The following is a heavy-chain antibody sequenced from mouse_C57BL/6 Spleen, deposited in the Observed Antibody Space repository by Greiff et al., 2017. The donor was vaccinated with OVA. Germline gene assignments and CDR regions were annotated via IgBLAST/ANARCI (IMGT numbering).Heavy chain of an antibody. Sequence: QVQLKQPGAELVMPGASVKLSCKASGYTFTSYWMHWVKQRPGQGLEWIGEIDPSDSYTNYNQKFKGKSTLTVDKSSSTAYMQLSSLTSEDSAVYYCARSDGYYGAMDYWGQGTSVTVSS. CDR3: ARSDGYYGAMDY. CDR1: GYTFTSYW. D-gene: IGHD2-3*01. V-gene: IGHV1-69*01. J-gene: IGHJ4*01. CDR2: IDPSDSYT.